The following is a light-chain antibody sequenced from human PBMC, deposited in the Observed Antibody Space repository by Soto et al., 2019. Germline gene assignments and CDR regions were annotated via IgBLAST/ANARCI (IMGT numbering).Light chain of an antibody. V-gene: IGLV1-47*01. Sequence: QSVLTQPPSASGTPGQRVTISCSGSSSNIGSNYVYWYQQLPGTAAKLLIYRNNQRPSGVPDRFSGSKSGTSAALAISWRRSEEEDDYYCAAWDDSLSGPVFGGGTKVTVL. CDR3: AAWDDSLSGPV. CDR1: SSNIGSNY. CDR2: RNN. J-gene: IGLJ2*01.